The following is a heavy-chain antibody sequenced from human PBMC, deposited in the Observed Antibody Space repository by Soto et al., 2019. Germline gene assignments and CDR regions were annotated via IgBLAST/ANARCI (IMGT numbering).Heavy chain of an antibody. CDR2: IYYSGMT. V-gene: IGHV4-31*03. CDR1: GGSISTGGYY. D-gene: IGHD1-26*01. Sequence: QVQLQESGPGLVKPSQTLSLTCTVSGGSISTGGYYWSWIRQHPGRGLEWIGYIYYSGMTYSNPSLQSRVAISIDTSKTQFSLKLSSVTAADTAVYYCATVRWELHDAFDIWGQGTMVSVSS. J-gene: IGHJ3*02. CDR3: ATVRWELHDAFDI.